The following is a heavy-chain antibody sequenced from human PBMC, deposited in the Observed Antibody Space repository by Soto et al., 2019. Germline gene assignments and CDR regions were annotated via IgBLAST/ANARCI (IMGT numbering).Heavy chain of an antibody. J-gene: IGHJ4*02. CDR2: INQEGTEK. D-gene: IGHD6-19*01. CDR1: GFTFSRYW. Sequence: EVQLLESGGTLVAPGESLRLSCAASGFTFSRYWLTWVRQAPGKGLEWVANINQEGTEKNYEDSLKGRFTISRDNAKSSLSLQRNTLRVEDTAMYYWARVDELRVTGGWYERGNFEHWGQGTQVIVSS. CDR3: ARVDELRVTGGWYERGNFEH. V-gene: IGHV3-7*03.